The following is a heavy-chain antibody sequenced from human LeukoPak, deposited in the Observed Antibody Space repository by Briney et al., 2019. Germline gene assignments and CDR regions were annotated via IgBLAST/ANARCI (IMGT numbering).Heavy chain of an antibody. Sequence: SQTLSLTCTVSGGSISTGHYYWSWLRQPAGKGLEWIGRSYTSGSTDYNPSLNSRVTILVDTSNNQFSLKLSSVTAADTAVYYCARADYSSTWSHDYYYMDVWGKGTTVTVSS. D-gene: IGHD6-13*01. V-gene: IGHV4-61*02. CDR1: GGSISTGHYY. J-gene: IGHJ6*03. CDR2: SYTSGST. CDR3: ARADYSSTWSHDYYYMDV.